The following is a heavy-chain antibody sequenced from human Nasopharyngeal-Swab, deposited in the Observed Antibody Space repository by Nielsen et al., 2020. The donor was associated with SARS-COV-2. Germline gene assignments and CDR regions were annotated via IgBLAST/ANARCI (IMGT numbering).Heavy chain of an antibody. J-gene: IGHJ4*02. V-gene: IGHV6-1*01. D-gene: IGHD6-13*01. CDR2: TYYRSKWYN. Sequence: LRLSCAISGATFSSNSAAWNWLRQSPSRGLEWLGRTYYRSKWYNDYAVSVKSRITINPDTSKNQFSLQLNSVTPEDTAVYYCAGSWYGTGFDYWGQGTLVTVSS. CDR3: AGSWYGTGFDY. CDR1: GATFSSNSAA.